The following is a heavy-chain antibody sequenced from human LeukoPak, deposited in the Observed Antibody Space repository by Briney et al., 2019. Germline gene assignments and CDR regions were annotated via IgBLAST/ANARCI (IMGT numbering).Heavy chain of an antibody. CDR1: EYTFTGYY. J-gene: IGHJ2*01. D-gene: IGHD2-8*02. CDR3: ARGGALTGAGDLWYFDL. CDR2: INPNSGGT. V-gene: IGHV1-2*02. Sequence: ASVKVSCKASEYTFTGYYLHWVRQAPGQGLEWMGWINPNSGGTNFAQKFQGRVTLTRDTSISTAYMELSSLRSDDTALHYCARGGALTGAGDLWYFDLWGRGTLVTVSS.